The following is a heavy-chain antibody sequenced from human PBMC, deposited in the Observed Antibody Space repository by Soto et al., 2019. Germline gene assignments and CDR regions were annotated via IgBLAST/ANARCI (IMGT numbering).Heavy chain of an antibody. Sequence: GASVKVCGKASGYTFTSYYMHWVRQAPGQGLEWMGIINPSGGSTSYAQKFQGRVTMTRDTSTSTVYMELSSLRSEDTAVYYCASDRDGYNAFDIWGQGTMVTVSS. CDR2: INPSGGST. CDR1: GYTFTSYY. CDR3: ASDRDGYNAFDI. J-gene: IGHJ3*02. D-gene: IGHD5-12*01. V-gene: IGHV1-46*01.